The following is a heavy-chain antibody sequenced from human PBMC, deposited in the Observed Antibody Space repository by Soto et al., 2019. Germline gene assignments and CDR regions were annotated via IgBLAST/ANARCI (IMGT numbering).Heavy chain of an antibody. CDR1: GHTLTELS. V-gene: IGHV1-24*01. D-gene: IGHD2-2*01. CDR2: FDPEDGET. Sequence: QVQLVQSGAEVKKPGASVKVSCKVSGHTLTELSMHWVRQAPGKGPEWMGGFDPEDGETIYAQKFQGRVTMTEDTSTDTAYMELRSLRSEDTAVYYCATVPAWMPIYYHRLEVWGQGTTVTVSS. J-gene: IGHJ6*02. CDR3: ATVPAWMPIYYHRLEV.